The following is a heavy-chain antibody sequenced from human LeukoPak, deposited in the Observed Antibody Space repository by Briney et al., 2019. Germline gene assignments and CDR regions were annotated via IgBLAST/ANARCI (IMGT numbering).Heavy chain of an antibody. J-gene: IGHJ4*02. V-gene: IGHV3-30*02. CDR1: GFTFSSYG. CDR2: IRYDGSNK. CDR3: AKDPREVVAATLDY. Sequence: GGSLRLSCAAYGFTFSSYGMHWVRQAPGKGLEWVAFIRYDGSNKYYADSVKGRFTISRDNSKNTLYLQMNSLRAEDTAVYYCAKDPREVVAATLDYWGQGTLVTVSS. D-gene: IGHD2-15*01.